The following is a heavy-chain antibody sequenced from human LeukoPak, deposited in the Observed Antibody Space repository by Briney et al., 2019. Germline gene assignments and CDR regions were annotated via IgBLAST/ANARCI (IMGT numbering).Heavy chain of an antibody. CDR2: ISSSSSTI. CDR3: ARDEVVPAASYAFDI. V-gene: IGHV3-48*01. D-gene: IGHD2-2*01. CDR1: GFTFSNAW. J-gene: IGHJ3*02. Sequence: PGGSLRLSCAASGFTFSNAWMSWVRQAPGKGLEWVSYISSSSSTIYYADSVKGRFTISRDNAKNSLYLQMNSLRAEDTAVYYCARDEVVPAASYAFDIWGQGTMVTVSS.